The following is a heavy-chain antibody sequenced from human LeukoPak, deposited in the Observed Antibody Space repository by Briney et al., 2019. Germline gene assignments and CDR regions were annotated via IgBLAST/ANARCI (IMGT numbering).Heavy chain of an antibody. CDR1: GFTFRNYA. V-gene: IGHV3-23*01. Sequence: GGSLRLSCAASGFTFRNYAMSWVRQAPGKGLEWVSSISSSGGTKYYADSVKGRFTITRDNAKNSLFLQMNSLRAEDTALYYCANEEWYRFDYWGQGTLVTVPS. CDR3: ANEEWYRFDY. D-gene: IGHD2-8*01. J-gene: IGHJ4*02. CDR2: ISSSGGTK.